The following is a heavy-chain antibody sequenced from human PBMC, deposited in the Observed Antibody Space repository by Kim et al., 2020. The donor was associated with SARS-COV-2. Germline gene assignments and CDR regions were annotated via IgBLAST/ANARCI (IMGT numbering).Heavy chain of an antibody. V-gene: IGHV3-23*01. CDR1: GFTFSSYA. Sequence: GGSLRHSCAASGFTFSSYAMSWVRQAPGKGLEWVSAISVSGGSTYYADSVKGRFTISRDNSKNTLYLQMNSLRAEDTAVYYCAKVGETEWFGKLLTSYYYYYMDVWGKATTVTVSS. CDR3: AKVGETEWFGKLLTSYYYYYMDV. J-gene: IGHJ6*03. D-gene: IGHD3-10*01. CDR2: ISVSGGST.